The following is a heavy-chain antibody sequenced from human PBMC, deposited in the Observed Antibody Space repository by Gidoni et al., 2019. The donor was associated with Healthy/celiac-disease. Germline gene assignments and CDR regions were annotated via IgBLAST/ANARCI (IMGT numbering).Heavy chain of an antibody. V-gene: IGHV1-69*01. Sequence: QVQLVQSGAEVKKPGSSVKVSCKASGGTFSSYAISWVRQAPGQGLEWMGGIIPIFGTANYAQKFQGRVTITADESTSTAYMELSSLRSEDTAVYYCARAMVRGVTGYYYYGMDVWGQGTTVTVSS. CDR3: ARAMVRGVTGYYYYGMDV. J-gene: IGHJ6*02. D-gene: IGHD3-10*01. CDR1: GGTFSSYA. CDR2: IIPIFGTA.